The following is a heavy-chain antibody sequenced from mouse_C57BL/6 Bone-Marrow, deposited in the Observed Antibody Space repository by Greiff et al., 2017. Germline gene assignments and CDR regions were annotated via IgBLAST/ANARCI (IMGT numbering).Heavy chain of an antibody. CDR1: GFTFSSYA. Sequence: EVQLMESGGGLVKPGGSLKLSCAASGFTFSSYAMSWVRQTPEKRLEWVATISDGGSYTYYPDNVKGRFTISRDNAKNNLYLQMSHLKSEDTAMYYCARVNYGSTAWFADWGQGTLVTVSA. CDR2: ISDGGSYT. J-gene: IGHJ3*01. V-gene: IGHV5-4*01. D-gene: IGHD1-1*01. CDR3: ARVNYGSTAWFAD.